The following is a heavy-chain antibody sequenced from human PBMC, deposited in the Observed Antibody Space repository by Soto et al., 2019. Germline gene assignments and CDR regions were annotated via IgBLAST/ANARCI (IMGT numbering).Heavy chain of an antibody. V-gene: IGHV4-39*01. CDR2: IYFTGNT. J-gene: IGHJ6*02. Sequence: SETLSLTCSASGGSITSSSHFWGWVRQPPGKGLEWIGTIYFTGNTYYTPSLKSRLTMSIDTSKNEFSLRLNSVTAADTAVYFCARPGRLQSNYGMDVWGQGTTVTVSS. CDR1: GGSITSSSHF. D-gene: IGHD4-4*01. CDR3: ARPGRLQSNYGMDV.